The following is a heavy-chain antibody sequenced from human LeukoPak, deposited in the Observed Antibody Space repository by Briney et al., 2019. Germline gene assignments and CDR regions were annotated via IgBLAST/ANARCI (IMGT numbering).Heavy chain of an antibody. Sequence: PGGSLRLSCAASGFTFSNHWMHWVRQAPGKGLVWVSRLNTDGSSTNYADSVKGRFTISRDNAKNTLYLQMNSLRAEDTALYYCARDAAGPDGDIDYWGRGTLVTVSS. V-gene: IGHV3-74*01. J-gene: IGHJ4*02. D-gene: IGHD4-17*01. CDR3: ARDAAGPDGDIDY. CDR1: GFTFSNHW. CDR2: LNTDGSST.